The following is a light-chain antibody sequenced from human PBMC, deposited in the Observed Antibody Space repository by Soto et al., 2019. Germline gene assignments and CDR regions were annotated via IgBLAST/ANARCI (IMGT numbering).Light chain of an antibody. J-gene: IGKJ2*01. CDR3: QQYGSSLPYT. CDR2: GAS. Sequence: EIVWTQSPGTLSLSPGERATLSCRASQSVSSSYLAWYQQKPGQAPRLLIYGASSRATGIPDRFSGSGSGTDVTLTISRLEPEDFAVYYCQQYGSSLPYTFGQGTTLDIK. V-gene: IGKV3-20*01. CDR1: QSVSSSY.